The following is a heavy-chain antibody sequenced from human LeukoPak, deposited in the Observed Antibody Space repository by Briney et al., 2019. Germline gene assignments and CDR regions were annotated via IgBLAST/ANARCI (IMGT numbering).Heavy chain of an antibody. CDR1: GFTFSSYS. J-gene: IGHJ4*02. CDR3: ARADRTSWFDY. Sequence: PGGSLRLSCAASGFTFSSYSMNWVRQAPGMGLEWVSSISVSSSYKHYADSVKGRFTISRDNAKNSLSLQMNSVRPEDTAVYYCARADRTSWFDYWGQGTLVTVSS. V-gene: IGHV3-21*04. CDR2: ISVSSSYK. D-gene: IGHD2-2*01.